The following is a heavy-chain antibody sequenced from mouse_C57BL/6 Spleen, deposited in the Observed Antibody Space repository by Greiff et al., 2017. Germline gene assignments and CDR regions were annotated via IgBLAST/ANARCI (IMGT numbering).Heavy chain of an antibody. J-gene: IGHJ2*01. Sequence: QVHVKQPGAELVRPGSSVKLSCKASGYTFTSYWMHWVKQRPIQGLEWIGNIDPSDSETHYNQKFKDKATLTVDKTSSTAYMQLSSLTSEDSAVYYCVPYFYGCNYEYFDYWGQGTTLTVSS. CDR3: VPYFYGCNYEYFDY. D-gene: IGHD1-1*01. V-gene: IGHV1-52*01. CDR1: GYTFTSYW. CDR2: IDPSDSET.